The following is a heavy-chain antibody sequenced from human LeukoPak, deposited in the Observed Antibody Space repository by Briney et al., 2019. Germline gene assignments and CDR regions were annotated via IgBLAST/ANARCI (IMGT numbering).Heavy chain of an antibody. Sequence: SETLSLTCAVYGGSFSGYYWSWICQPPGKGLEWIGEINHSGSTNYNPSLKSRVTISVDTSKNQFSLKLSSVTAADTAVYYCARDLRFFGYSYGSQRDYYYGMDVWGQGTTVTVSS. V-gene: IGHV4-34*01. D-gene: IGHD5-18*01. CDR1: GGSFSGYY. CDR2: INHSGST. J-gene: IGHJ6*02. CDR3: ARDLRFFGYSYGSQRDYYYGMDV.